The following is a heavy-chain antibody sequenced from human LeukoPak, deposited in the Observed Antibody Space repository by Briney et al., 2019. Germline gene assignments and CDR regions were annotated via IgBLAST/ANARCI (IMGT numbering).Heavy chain of an antibody. CDR2: IRFDGDSA. J-gene: IGHJ4*02. CDR3: VKDTSSWHLGYYFEY. CDR1: GFTFRSYG. Sequence: PGGSLRLSCAASGFTFRSYGMHWVRQAPGKGLEWVAFIRFDGDSAYYLESVKGRFTISRDNSKDTLSPQMNSLRPEDTAVYFCVKDTSSWHLGYYFEYWGQGTLVTVSS. V-gene: IGHV3-30*02. D-gene: IGHD6-13*01.